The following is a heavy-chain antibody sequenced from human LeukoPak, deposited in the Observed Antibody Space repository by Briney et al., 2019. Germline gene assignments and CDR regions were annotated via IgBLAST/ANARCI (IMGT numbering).Heavy chain of an antibody. J-gene: IGHJ4*02. D-gene: IGHD3-10*01. Sequence: SETLSLTCTVSGGSISSSSYYWGWIRQPPGKGLEWIGSIYYSGSTYYNPSLKSRGTISVDTSKNQFSLKLSSVTAADTAVYYCAREVVRGYYFGYWGQGTLVTVSS. CDR1: GGSISSSSYY. CDR3: AREVVRGYYFGY. CDR2: IYYSGST. V-gene: IGHV4-39*07.